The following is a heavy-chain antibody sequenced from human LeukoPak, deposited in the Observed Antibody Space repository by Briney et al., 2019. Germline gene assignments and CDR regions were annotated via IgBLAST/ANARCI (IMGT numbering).Heavy chain of an antibody. J-gene: IGHJ4*02. CDR3: AKDTEWELLFDY. D-gene: IGHD1-26*01. CDR2: ISYDGSNK. CDR1: GFIFSTYG. Sequence: PGGSLRLSCAASGFIFSTYGMHWVRQAPGKGLEWVAVISYDGSNKYYADSVKGRFTISRDNSKNTLYLQMNSLRAEDTAVYYCAKDTEWELLFDYWGQGTLVTVSS. V-gene: IGHV3-30*18.